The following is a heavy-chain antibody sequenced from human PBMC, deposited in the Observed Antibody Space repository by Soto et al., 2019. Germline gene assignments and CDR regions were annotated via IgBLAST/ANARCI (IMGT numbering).Heavy chain of an antibody. Sequence: GGSLRLSCAASGFTFSSYGMHWVRQAPGKGLEWVAVIWYDGSNKYYADSVKGRFTISRDNSKNTLYLQMNSLRAEDTAVYYCARGVVAATHLEYMDVWGKGTTVTVSS. D-gene: IGHD2-15*01. CDR2: IWYDGSNK. CDR1: GFTFSSYG. CDR3: ARGVVAATHLEYMDV. J-gene: IGHJ6*03. V-gene: IGHV3-33*01.